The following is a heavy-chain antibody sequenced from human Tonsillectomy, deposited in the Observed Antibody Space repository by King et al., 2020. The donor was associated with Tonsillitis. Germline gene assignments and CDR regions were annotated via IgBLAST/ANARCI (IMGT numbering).Heavy chain of an antibody. CDR3: AREYSCSTSSPPDS. Sequence: VQLVESGGGVVQPGRSLRLSCAASGFTFSSYAMHWVRQAPGKGLEWVAVISYDGSNKYYADSVKGRFTISRDNSKNALYLQMNSLRAADTAVYYCAREYSCSTSSPPDSWGQGTLVTVSS. J-gene: IGHJ4*02. CDR2: ISYDGSNK. D-gene: IGHD2-2*01. V-gene: IGHV3-30-3*01. CDR1: GFTFSSYA.